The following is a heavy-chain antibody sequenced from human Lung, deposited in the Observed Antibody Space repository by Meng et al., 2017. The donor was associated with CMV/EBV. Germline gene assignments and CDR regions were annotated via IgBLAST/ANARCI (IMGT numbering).Heavy chain of an antibody. CDR2: IPHRGSS. D-gene: IGHD3-10*01. CDR1: GASITNHNW. J-gene: IGHJ1*01. Sequence: QGQLRASGPALVKPSETLSPTCAVSGASITNHNWWAWVRQPPGKGLEWIGEIPHRGSSAYNPSLKSRVSMSIDKSKNQFSLKLTSVTAADTAVYHCLRRSGGSVWGQGTLVTVSS. CDR3: LRRSGGSV. V-gene: IGHV4-4*02.